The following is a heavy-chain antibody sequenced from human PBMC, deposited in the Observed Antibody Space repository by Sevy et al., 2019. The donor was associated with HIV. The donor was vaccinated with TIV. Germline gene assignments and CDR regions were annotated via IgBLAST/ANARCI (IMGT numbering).Heavy chain of an antibody. CDR3: ATGRDYGSGSYDY. Sequence: GSLRLSCAASGFSFDRYGMHWVRQAPGKGLEWVVVILYEGINKDYGDSVRGRFTISRDNSKNTLYLQMNSLRVDDTAVYYCATGRDYGSGSYDYWGPGTLVTVSS. D-gene: IGHD3-10*01. CDR1: GFSFDRYG. J-gene: IGHJ4*02. V-gene: IGHV3-33*01. CDR2: ILYEGINK.